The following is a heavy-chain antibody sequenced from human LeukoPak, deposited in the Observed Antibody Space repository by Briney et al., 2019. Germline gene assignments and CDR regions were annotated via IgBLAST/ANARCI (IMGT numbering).Heavy chain of an antibody. Sequence: PGGSLRLSCAASGFTVSSNYMSWVRQAPGKGLEWVSVIYSGGSTYYADSVKGRFTISRDNSKNTLYLQMNSLRAEDTAVYYCARDRFGDPRTGDYYYGMDVWGQGTTVTVSS. CDR3: ARDRFGDPRTGDYYYGMDV. CDR1: GFTVSSNY. V-gene: IGHV3-66*01. D-gene: IGHD4-17*01. CDR2: IYSGGST. J-gene: IGHJ6*02.